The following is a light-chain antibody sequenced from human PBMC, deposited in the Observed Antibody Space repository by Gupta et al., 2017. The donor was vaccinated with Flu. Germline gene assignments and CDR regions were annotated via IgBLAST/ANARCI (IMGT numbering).Light chain of an antibody. CDR3: SSYAGSNNFV. J-gene: IGLJ1*01. V-gene: IGLV2-8*01. CDR2: EVT. CDR1: SSDVGGYNY. Sequence: QSALTQPPSASGSPGQPVTISCTATSSDVGGYNYVSWYQQHPGKAPKLMIYEVTKRPSGVPDRFSGSKSGNTASLTVSGLQAEDEADYYCSSYAGSNNFVFGTGTKVTVL.